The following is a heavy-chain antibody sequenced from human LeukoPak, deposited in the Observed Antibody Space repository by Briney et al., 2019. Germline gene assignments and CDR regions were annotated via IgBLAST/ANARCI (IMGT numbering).Heavy chain of an antibody. J-gene: IGHJ6*02. CDR2: ISSGGSSI. V-gene: IGHV3-48*03. Sequence: GGSLRLSCAASGFTINTYEMNWVRQAPGKGLEWVSYISSGGSSIYYADSVKGRFTISRDNAKNSLYLQMNSLRAEDTAVYYCARRQFYYYGMDVWGQGTTVTVSS. D-gene: IGHD5-24*01. CDR3: ARRQFYYYGMDV. CDR1: GFTINTYE.